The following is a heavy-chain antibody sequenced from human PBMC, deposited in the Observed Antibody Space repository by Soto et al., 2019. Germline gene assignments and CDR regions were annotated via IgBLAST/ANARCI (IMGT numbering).Heavy chain of an antibody. CDR1: GYTYTIYY. Sequence: ASVKVSCKASGYTYTIYYMHWVRQAPGQGLEWMGIINPSGGSTSYAQKFQGRVTMTRDTSTSTVYMELSSLRSEDTAVYYCARAYYDILSNYYYYMDVWGKGTTVTVSS. D-gene: IGHD3-9*01. CDR3: ARAYYDILSNYYYYMDV. J-gene: IGHJ6*03. V-gene: IGHV1-46*03. CDR2: INPSGGST.